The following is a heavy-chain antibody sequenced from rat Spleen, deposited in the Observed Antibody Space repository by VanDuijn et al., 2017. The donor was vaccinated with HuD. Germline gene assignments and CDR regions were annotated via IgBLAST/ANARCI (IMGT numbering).Heavy chain of an antibody. CDR3: ARHPTRWYVMDA. V-gene: IGHV5-29*01. CDR2: ISYDGSST. J-gene: IGHJ4*01. Sequence: EVQLVESGGGLVQPGRSMKLSCAASGFTFSDYGMVWVLQAPTRGLEWVASISYDGSSTYYRDSVKGRFTISRDNAKSTLYLQMDSLRSEDTATYYCARHPTRWYVMDAWGQGASVTVSS. D-gene: IGHD3-4*01. CDR1: GFTFSDYG.